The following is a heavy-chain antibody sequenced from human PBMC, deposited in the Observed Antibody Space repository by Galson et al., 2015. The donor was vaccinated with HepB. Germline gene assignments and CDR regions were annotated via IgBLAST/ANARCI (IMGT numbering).Heavy chain of an antibody. J-gene: IGHJ2*01. V-gene: IGHV4-31*03. Sequence: TLSLTCPVSGGSISSSSYYWGWIRQPPGKGLEWIGYIYYSGSTYYNPSLKSRVTISVDTSKNQFSLKLSSVTAADTAVYYCARDFKEIGLWGRGTLVTVSS. CDR3: ARDFKEIGL. CDR2: IYYSGST. CDR1: GGSISSSSYY.